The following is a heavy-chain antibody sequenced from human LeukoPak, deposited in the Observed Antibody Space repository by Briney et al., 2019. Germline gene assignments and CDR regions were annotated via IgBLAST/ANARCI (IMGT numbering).Heavy chain of an antibody. Sequence: GGSLRLSCAASGFTFSRYSMSWVRQAPGKGLVWVSSISSSSSYVYYADSVKGRFMISRDNAKNSLYLQMNSLRAEDTAVYYCARVDYYDSRDYHEAYWGQGTLVTVSS. CDR2: ISSSSSYV. CDR1: GFTFSRYS. CDR3: ARVDYYDSRDYHEAY. J-gene: IGHJ4*02. V-gene: IGHV3-21*01. D-gene: IGHD3-22*01.